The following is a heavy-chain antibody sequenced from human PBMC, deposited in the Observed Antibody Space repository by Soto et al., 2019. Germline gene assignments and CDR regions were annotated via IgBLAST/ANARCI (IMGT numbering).Heavy chain of an antibody. CDR1: GGSISSYY. D-gene: IGHD2-8*01. CDR3: AGGGYCTNGVCYTDYYYYMDV. CDR2: IYYSGST. J-gene: IGHJ6*03. V-gene: IGHV4-59*08. Sequence: SETLSLTCTVSGGSISSYYWSWIRQPPGKGLEWIGYIYYSGSTNYNPSLKSRVTISVDTSKNQFSLKLSSVTAADTAVYYCAGGGYCTNGVCYTDYYYYMDVWGKGTTVTVSS.